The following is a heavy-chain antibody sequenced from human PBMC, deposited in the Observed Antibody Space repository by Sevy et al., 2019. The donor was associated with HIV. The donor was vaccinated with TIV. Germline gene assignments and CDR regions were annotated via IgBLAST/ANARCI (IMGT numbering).Heavy chain of an antibody. CDR1: GFTVSDYW. J-gene: IGHJ5*02. CDR3: HAASQGS. D-gene: IGHD6-13*01. CDR2: ISDDGVNT. V-gene: IGHV3-74*01. Sequence: GGSLRLSCAASGFTVSDYWMHWVRQAPGKGLVWVSHISDDGVNTNYADSVKGRFTISRDNAKNTLYLQMNNLRVEDTALYYCHAASQGSWGQGTLVTVSS.